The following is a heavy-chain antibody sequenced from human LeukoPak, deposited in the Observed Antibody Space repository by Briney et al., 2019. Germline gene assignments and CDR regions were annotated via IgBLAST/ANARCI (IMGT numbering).Heavy chain of an antibody. CDR3: ARDKEDGMDV. CDR1: GFTFSSYA. J-gene: IGHJ6*02. V-gene: IGHV3-30*04. CDR2: ISYDGSNK. Sequence: GGSLRLSCAASGFTFSSYAMHWVRQAPGKGLEWVAVISYDGSNKYYADSVKGRFTISRDNSKNTLYLQMNSLRAEDTAVYYCARDKEDGMDVWGQGTAVTVSS.